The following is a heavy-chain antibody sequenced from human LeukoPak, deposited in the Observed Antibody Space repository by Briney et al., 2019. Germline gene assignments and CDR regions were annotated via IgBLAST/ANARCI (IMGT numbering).Heavy chain of an antibody. Sequence: PGGSLRLSCAASGFSFSDHYIDWVRQAPGKGLEWVGRSRDKANSYSTEYAASVNGRFTISRDDSKKSLYLQMNSLRAEDTTVYYCARVLYYYGSGSYSIDYWGQGTLVTVSS. CDR3: ARVLYYYGSGSYSIDY. J-gene: IGHJ4*02. CDR1: GFSFSDHY. CDR2: SRDKANSYST. D-gene: IGHD3-10*01. V-gene: IGHV3-72*01.